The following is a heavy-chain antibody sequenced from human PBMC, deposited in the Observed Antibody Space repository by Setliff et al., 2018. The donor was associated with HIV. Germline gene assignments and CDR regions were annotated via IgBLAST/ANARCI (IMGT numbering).Heavy chain of an antibody. V-gene: IGHV3-7*01. Sequence: PGGSLRLSCAASGFRFSSYWMSWVRQAPGKGLESVANVKQDGTETLYVDSVKGRFTISRDNAKNSLYLQLKSLRVEETAMYYCMRGAGASGGFDRADFDYWGQGTLVTVSS. J-gene: IGHJ4*02. D-gene: IGHD5-12*01. CDR2: VKQDGTET. CDR3: MRGAGASGGFDRADFDY. CDR1: GFRFSSYW.